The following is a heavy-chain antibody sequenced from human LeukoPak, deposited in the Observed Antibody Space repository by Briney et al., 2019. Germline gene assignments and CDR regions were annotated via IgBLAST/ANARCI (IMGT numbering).Heavy chain of an antibody. CDR2: IWDDGSNI. D-gene: IGHD2-15*01. CDR1: GFAFSRYG. Sequence: PGGSLRLSCAASGFAFSRYGMHWVRQAPGKGLEWVASIWDDGSNIHYADSVKGRFTISRDNSKKTLYLQMNSLRVEDTAVIYCARQTDSGAFDSWDQGTLVTVSS. CDR3: ARQTDSGAFDS. V-gene: IGHV3-33*01. J-gene: IGHJ4*02.